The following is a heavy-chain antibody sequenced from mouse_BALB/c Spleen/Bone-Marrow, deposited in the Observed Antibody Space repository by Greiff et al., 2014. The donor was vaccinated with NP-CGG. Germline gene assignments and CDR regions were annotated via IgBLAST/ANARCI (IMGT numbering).Heavy chain of an antibody. D-gene: IGHD4-1*01. CDR1: GFTFSSFG. Sequence: EVQGVESGGGLVQPGGSRKLSCAASGFTFSSFGMHWVRQAPERGLEWVAYISSGSGTIFYTDTVKGRFTISRDNPKNTLFLQMTSLRSDDSALYCCTKGGNWEDFDYWGQGTTLTVSS. CDR3: TKGGNWEDFDY. V-gene: IGHV5-17*02. CDR2: ISSGSGTI. J-gene: IGHJ2*01.